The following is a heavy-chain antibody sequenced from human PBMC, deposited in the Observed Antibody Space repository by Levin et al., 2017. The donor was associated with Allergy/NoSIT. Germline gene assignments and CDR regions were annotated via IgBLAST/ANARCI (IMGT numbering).Heavy chain of an antibody. D-gene: IGHD3-10*01. CDR3: ARHATHYASGEPYYFDH. CDR2: IYDSGST. Sequence: PGGSLRLSCTVSGGSITSSTYYWGWIRQPPGKGLEWIESIYDSGSTYYNPSLKSRVTISVDTSKNQFSLKLRSVTAADTAVYYCARHATHYASGEPYYFDHWGQGTLVTVSS. J-gene: IGHJ4*02. V-gene: IGHV4-39*01. CDR1: GGSITSSTYY.